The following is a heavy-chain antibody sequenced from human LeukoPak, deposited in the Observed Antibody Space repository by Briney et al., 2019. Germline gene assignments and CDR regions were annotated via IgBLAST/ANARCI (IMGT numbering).Heavy chain of an antibody. Sequence: SVKVSCRASGGTFSSYAISWVRQAPGQGLEWMGRIIPILGIANYAQKFQGRVTITADKSTSTAYMELSSLRSEDTAVYYCASTYYDYVWEDYWGQGTLVTVSS. D-gene: IGHD3-16*01. CDR1: GGTFSSYA. CDR2: IIPILGIA. CDR3: ASTYYDYVWEDY. J-gene: IGHJ4*02. V-gene: IGHV1-69*04.